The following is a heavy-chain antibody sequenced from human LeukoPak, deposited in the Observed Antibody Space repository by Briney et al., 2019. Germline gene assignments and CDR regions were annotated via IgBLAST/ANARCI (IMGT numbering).Heavy chain of an antibody. CDR1: GFALRGYR. CDR2: INSDGSST. J-gene: IGHJ4*02. CDR3: ARARGWLLDGY. D-gene: IGHD3-9*01. Sequence: GRTLGLSRAASGFALRGYRTRWVPQAPEKGLVWVSRINSDGSSTSYADSVKGRFTISRDNAKNTLYLQMNSLRAEDTAVYYCARARGWLLDGYWGQGTLVTVSS. V-gene: IGHV3-74*01.